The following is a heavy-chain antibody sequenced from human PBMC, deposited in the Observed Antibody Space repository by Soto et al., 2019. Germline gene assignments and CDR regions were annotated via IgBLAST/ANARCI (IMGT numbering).Heavy chain of an antibody. CDR3: ARVNPNYYGSGSYYKNWFDP. V-gene: IGHV1-18*04. J-gene: IGHJ5*02. D-gene: IGHD3-10*01. Sequence: GASVKVSCKASGYTFTSYGISWVLQAPGQGLEWMGWISAYNGNTNYAQKLQGRVTMTTDTSTSTAYMELRSLRSDDTAVYYCARVNPNYYGSGSYYKNWFDPWGQXTLVTVSS. CDR1: GYTFTSYG. CDR2: ISAYNGNT.